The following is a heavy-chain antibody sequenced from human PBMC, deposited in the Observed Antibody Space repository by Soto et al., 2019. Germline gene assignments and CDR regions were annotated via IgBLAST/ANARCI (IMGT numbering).Heavy chain of an antibody. CDR1: GASINSDGYY. J-gene: IGHJ4*02. D-gene: IGHD2-8*02. CDR3: ARWRSVPWSFDH. Sequence: QVQLQESGPGLVIPSQTLSLTCAVSGASINSDGYYWSWIRQPPGKGLEWIGSIYYSGTTYYNSSLKSRGALSGETSQDLFSLKLASATAADTALYYRARWRSVPWSFDHLGQGTLVAVSS. CDR2: IYYSGTT. V-gene: IGHV4-31*11.